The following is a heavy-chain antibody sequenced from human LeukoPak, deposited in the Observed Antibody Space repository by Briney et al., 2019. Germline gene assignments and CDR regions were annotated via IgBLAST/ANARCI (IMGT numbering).Heavy chain of an antibody. V-gene: IGHV4-38-2*02. CDR1: GYSISSGYY. CDR2: IYHSGST. Sequence: SETLSLTCTVSGYSISSGYYWGWIRQPPGKGLEWIGSIYHSGSTNYNPSLKSRVTISVDTSKNQFSLKLSSVTAADTAVYYCARAPHYYYDSSVFTVSAAPDYWGQGTLVTVSS. CDR3: ARAPHYYYDSSVFTVSAAPDY. J-gene: IGHJ4*02. D-gene: IGHD3-22*01.